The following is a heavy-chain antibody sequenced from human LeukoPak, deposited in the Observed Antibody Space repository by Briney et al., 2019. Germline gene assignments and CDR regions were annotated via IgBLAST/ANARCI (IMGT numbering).Heavy chain of an antibody. D-gene: IGHD2-2*01. CDR2: IRYDGSNK. J-gene: IGHJ4*02. V-gene: IGHV3-30*02. Sequence: PGGSLRLSCAASGFTFSSYGMHWVRQAPGKGLEWVAFIRYDGSNKYYADSVKGRFTISRDNSKNTLYLQMNSLRAEDTAVYYCAKDVDVVVPDYFDYWGQGTPVTVSS. CDR3: AKDVDVVVPDYFDY. CDR1: GFTFSSYG.